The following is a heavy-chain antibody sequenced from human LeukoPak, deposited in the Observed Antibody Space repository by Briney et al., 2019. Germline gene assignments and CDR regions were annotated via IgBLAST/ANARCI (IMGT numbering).Heavy chain of an antibody. CDR3: ARDLHDEHFDY. D-gene: IGHD1-1*01. Sequence: PSQTLSLTCTASGGSISSGSYYWSWIRQPAGKGLEWIGRIYTSGSTNYNPSLKSRVTISVDTSKNQFSLKLSSVTAADTAVYYCARDLHDEHFDYWGQGTLVTVSS. CDR2: IYTSGST. V-gene: IGHV4-61*02. CDR1: GGSISSGSYY. J-gene: IGHJ4*02.